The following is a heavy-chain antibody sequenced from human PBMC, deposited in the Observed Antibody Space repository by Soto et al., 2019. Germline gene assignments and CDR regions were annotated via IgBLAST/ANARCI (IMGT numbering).Heavy chain of an antibody. CDR3: TTTMIVVVITTTPDY. Sequence: GGSLRLSCTASGFTFGDYAMSWVRQAPGKGLEWVGFIRSKAYGGTTEYAASVKGRFTISRDDSKSIAYLQMNSLKTEDTAVYYCTTTMIVVVITTTPDYWGQGTLVTVYS. D-gene: IGHD3-22*01. V-gene: IGHV3-49*04. CDR2: IRSKAYGGTT. J-gene: IGHJ4*02. CDR1: GFTFGDYA.